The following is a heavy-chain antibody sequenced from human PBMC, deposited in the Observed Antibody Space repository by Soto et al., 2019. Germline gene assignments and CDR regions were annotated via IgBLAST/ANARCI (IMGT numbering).Heavy chain of an antibody. Sequence: QVQLQESGPGLVKPSGTLSLTCAVSGGSISSSNWWSWVRQPPGKGRAWIGEVYHSGSTNYNPSLKSPVTISVDTSRNQFSLKMTSVTAADTAVYYCARAYRRYGMDVWGQGTTVTVSS. D-gene: IGHD1-26*01. CDR1: GGSISSSNW. CDR3: ARAYRRYGMDV. CDR2: VYHSGST. J-gene: IGHJ6*02. V-gene: IGHV4-4*02.